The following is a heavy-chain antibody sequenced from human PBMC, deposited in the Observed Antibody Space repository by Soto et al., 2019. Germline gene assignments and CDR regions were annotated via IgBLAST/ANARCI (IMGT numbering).Heavy chain of an antibody. V-gene: IGHV3-33*01. CDR1: GFTFSSYG. Sequence: LRLSCAASGFTFSSYGMHWVRQAPDKGLEWVAVIWYDGSNKYYADSVKGRFTISRDNSKNTLYLQMNSLRAEDTAVYYCARDRTTMIAELVFDYWGQGNLVTVSS. J-gene: IGHJ4*02. D-gene: IGHD3-22*01. CDR3: ARDRTTMIAELVFDY. CDR2: IWYDGSNK.